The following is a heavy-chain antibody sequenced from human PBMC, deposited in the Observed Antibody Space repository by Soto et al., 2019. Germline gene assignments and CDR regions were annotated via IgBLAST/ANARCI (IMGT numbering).Heavy chain of an antibody. Sequence: SETLSLTCAVYGGSFSGYYWSWIRQPPGKGLEWIGEINHSGSTNYNPSPKSRVTISVDTSKNQFSLKLSSVTAADTAVYYCARGPPAYRSGYYYRGDTFSYWGQGTLVTVSS. D-gene: IGHD3-22*01. CDR3: ARGPPAYRSGYYYRGDTFSY. CDR2: INHSGST. CDR1: GGSFSGYY. V-gene: IGHV4-34*01. J-gene: IGHJ4*02.